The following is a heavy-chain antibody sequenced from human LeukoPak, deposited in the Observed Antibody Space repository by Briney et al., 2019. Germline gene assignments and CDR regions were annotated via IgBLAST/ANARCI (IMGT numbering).Heavy chain of an antibody. D-gene: IGHD4-23*01. CDR2: IYYSGST. J-gene: IGHJ6*02. CDR3: ARASYGGNGRYYGMDV. Sequence: SETLSLTCTVFARSISSGGHYWSWIRQHPGKGLEWIGHIYYSGSTDYNPSLKSRVTIAVDTSKNQFSLKLSSVSAADTAVYYCARASYGGNGRYYGMDVWGQGTTVTVSS. CDR1: ARSISSGGHY. V-gene: IGHV4-31*03.